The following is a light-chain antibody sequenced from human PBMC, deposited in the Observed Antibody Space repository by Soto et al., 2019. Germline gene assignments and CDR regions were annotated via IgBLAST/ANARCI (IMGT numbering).Light chain of an antibody. V-gene: IGLV6-57*04. Sequence: NFMLTQPHSVSESPGKTVTISCTRSSGSIASTYVQWFQQRPGSAPTIVIYEDNQRLSGVPDRFSGSIDRSSNSASLTISGLKTDDEADYYCQSYDISNVVFGGGTKLTVL. CDR1: SGSIASTY. CDR3: QSYDISNVV. J-gene: IGLJ3*02. CDR2: EDN.